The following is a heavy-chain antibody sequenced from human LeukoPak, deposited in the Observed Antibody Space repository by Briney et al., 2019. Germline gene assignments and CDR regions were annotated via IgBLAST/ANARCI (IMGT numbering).Heavy chain of an antibody. CDR2: IKQDGSQK. Sequence: GGSLRLSCAASGFTFTNYCMNWVPQAPGKGLEWVAAIKQDGSQKHYVASVKGRFTISRDNAKNSAFLQMDSLRVEDTAVYYCQRAPTWGRGTLVTVSS. CDR3: QRAPT. D-gene: IGHD1-26*01. CDR1: GFTFTNYC. V-gene: IGHV3-7*01. J-gene: IGHJ4*02.